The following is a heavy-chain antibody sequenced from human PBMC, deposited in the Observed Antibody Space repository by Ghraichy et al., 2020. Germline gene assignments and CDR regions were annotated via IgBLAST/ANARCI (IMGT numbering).Heavy chain of an antibody. V-gene: IGHV3-23*01. CDR3: AKDLGSGWYPTPFDY. D-gene: IGHD6-19*01. CDR2: ISGSGGST. CDR1: GFTFSSYA. Sequence: GGSLRLSCAASGFTFSSYAMSWVRQAPGKGLEWVSAISGSGGSTYYADSVKGRFTISRDNSKNTLYLQMNSLRAEDTAVYYCAKDLGSGWYPTPFDYWGQGTLVTVSS. J-gene: IGHJ4*02.